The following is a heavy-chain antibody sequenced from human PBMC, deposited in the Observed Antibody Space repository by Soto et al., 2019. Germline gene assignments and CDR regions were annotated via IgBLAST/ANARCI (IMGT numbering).Heavy chain of an antibody. V-gene: IGHV1-69*13. CDR3: ARQWLVTGPIDY. CDR1: GGTFSSYA. Sequence: GASVKVSCKASGGTFSSYAISWVRQAPGQGLEWMGGIIPIFGTANYAQKFQGRVTITADESTSTAYMELSSLRSEDTAVYYCARQWLVTGPIDYWGQGTLVTVSS. D-gene: IGHD6-19*01. CDR2: IIPIFGTA. J-gene: IGHJ4*02.